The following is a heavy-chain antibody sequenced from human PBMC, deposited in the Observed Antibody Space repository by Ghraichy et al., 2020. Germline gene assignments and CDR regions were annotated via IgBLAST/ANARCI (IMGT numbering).Heavy chain of an antibody. CDR1: GYTFTSYD. CDR2: MNPNSGNT. CDR3: ARNDAGYSSGWYGDAFDI. J-gene: IGHJ3*02. D-gene: IGHD6-19*01. V-gene: IGHV1-8*01. Sequence: ASVKVSCKASGYTFTSYDINWVRQATGQGLEWMGWMNPNSGNTGYAQKFQGRVTMTRNTSISTAYMELSSLRSEDTAVYYCARNDAGYSSGWYGDAFDIWGQGTMVTVSS.